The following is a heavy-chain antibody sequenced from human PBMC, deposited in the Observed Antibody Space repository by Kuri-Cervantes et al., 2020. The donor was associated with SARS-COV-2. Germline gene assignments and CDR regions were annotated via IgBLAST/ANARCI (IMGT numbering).Heavy chain of an antibody. CDR2: LGDTGAST. V-gene: IGHV3-23*01. J-gene: IGHJ6*03. D-gene: IGHD2-15*01. Sequence: GESLKISCAASGFTFSSYAMSWVRQAPGKGLEWVSSLGDTGASTYYADSVKGRFTISRDNSKNTLYLQMNSLRAEDTAVYYCAKAKSIVGYYYMDVWGKGTTVTVSS. CDR1: GFTFSSYA. CDR3: AKAKSIVGYYYMDV.